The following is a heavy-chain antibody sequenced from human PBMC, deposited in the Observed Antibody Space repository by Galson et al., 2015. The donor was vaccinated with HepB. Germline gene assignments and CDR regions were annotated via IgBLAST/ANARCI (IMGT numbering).Heavy chain of an antibody. Sequence: SLRLSCAASGFTFSSYWLSWVRQAPGKGLEWVANVKQEGSEKYYVDSVKGRFTISRDNAKNSLYLQMNSLRAEDTAVYYCARARYDLLTGYPGYYYYGMDVWGQGTTVTVPS. CDR2: VKQEGSEK. J-gene: IGHJ6*02. CDR3: ARARYDLLTGYPGYYYYGMDV. D-gene: IGHD3-9*01. CDR1: GFTFSSYW. V-gene: IGHV3-7*03.